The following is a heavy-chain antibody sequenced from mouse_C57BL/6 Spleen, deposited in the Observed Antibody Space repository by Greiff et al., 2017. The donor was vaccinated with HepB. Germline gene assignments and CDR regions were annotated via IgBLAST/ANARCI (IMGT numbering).Heavy chain of an antibody. Sequence: EVNVVESGAELVRPGASVKLSCTASGFNIKDDYMHWVKQRPEQGLEWIGWIDPENGDTEYASKFQGKATITADTSSNTAYLQLSSLTSEDTAVYYCTTSYYYGSSGPYWYFDVWGTGTTVTVSS. CDR1: GFNIKDDY. D-gene: IGHD1-1*01. CDR2: IDPENGDT. V-gene: IGHV14-4*01. J-gene: IGHJ1*03. CDR3: TTSYYYGSSGPYWYFDV.